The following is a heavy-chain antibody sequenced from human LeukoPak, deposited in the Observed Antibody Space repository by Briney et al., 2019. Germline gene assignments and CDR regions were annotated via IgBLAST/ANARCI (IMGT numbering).Heavy chain of an antibody. D-gene: IGHD3-22*01. CDR1: GFTFSSYG. Sequence: PGGPLRLSCAASGFTFSSYGMHWVRQAPGKGLEWVGDIWYDGSNKYYADSVKGRFNISRDNSKNTLYLQMNSLRVEDTAVYYCSRKGADDSGGYYNNCWGQGTLVTVSS. CDR2: IWYDGSNK. V-gene: IGHV3-33*01. CDR3: SRKGADDSGGYYNNC. J-gene: IGHJ4*02.